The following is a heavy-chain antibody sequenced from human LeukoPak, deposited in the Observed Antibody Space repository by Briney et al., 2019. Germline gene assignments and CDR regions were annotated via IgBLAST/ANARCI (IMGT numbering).Heavy chain of an antibody. CDR2: ISGSGGST. V-gene: IGHV3-23*01. Sequence: GGSLKLSCAASGFTFSSNAMTWVRQAQGKGLECVSAISGSGGSTYYADSVKGRFTISRDNSMNTLYLQMNSLRAEDTAVYYCIPSGSHPTKDYWGQGTLVTVSS. J-gene: IGHJ4*02. CDR1: GFTFSSNA. D-gene: IGHD1-26*01. CDR3: IPSGSHPTKDY.